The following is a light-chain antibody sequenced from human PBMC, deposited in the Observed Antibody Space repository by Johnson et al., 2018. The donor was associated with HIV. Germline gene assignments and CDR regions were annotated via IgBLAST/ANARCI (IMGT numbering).Light chain of an antibody. J-gene: IGLJ1*01. CDR2: DNN. CDR1: SSNIGNNY. CDR3: GTWDNSLSAFYV. V-gene: IGLV1-51*01. Sequence: QSVLTQPPSVSAAPGQKVTISCSGSSSNIGNNYVSWYQQLPGTAPKLLIYDNNKRPSGIPDQFSGSKSGTSATLGITGLQTGDEADYYCGTWDNSLSAFYVFGTGTKVTVL.